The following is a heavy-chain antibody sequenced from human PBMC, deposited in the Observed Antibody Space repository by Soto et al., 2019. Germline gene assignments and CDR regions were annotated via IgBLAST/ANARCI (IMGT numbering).Heavy chain of an antibody. CDR1: GGSISSGDYY. CDR3: ARFVVVTAIEYGSLGMDV. V-gene: IGHV4-30-4*01. D-gene: IGHD2-21*02. Sequence: QVQLQESGPGLVKPSQTLSLTCTVSGGSISSGDYYWSWIRQPPGKGLEWIGYIYYSGSTYYNPSLKGGVTISVDTSKNQFSLKLSSVTAADTAVYYCARFVVVTAIEYGSLGMDVWGQGTTVTVSS. CDR2: IYYSGST. J-gene: IGHJ6*02.